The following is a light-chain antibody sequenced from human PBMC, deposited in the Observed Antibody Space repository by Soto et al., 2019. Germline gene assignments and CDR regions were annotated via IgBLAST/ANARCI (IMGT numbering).Light chain of an antibody. V-gene: IGLV2-14*03. Sequence: QSALTQPASVSGFRGQSITISCTGTNSDIGAYNYVSWYQQHPGKAPKLIIYEVTNRPSGVSDRFSASKSGNTASLTISGLQADDEADYYCDPYTSSSRIFGGGTK. J-gene: IGLJ2*01. CDR2: EVT. CDR3: DPYTSSSRI. CDR1: NSDIGAYNY.